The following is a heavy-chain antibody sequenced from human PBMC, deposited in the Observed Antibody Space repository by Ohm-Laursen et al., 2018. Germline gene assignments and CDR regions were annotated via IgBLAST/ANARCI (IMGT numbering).Heavy chain of an antibody. V-gene: IGHV1-18*01. J-gene: IGHJ5*02. CDR2: ISAYNGNT. CDR1: GGTFSSYA. Sequence: ASVKVSCKASGGTFSSYAISWVRQAPGQGLEWMGWISAYNGNTNYAQKLQGRVTMTTDTSTSTAYMELRSLRSDDTAVYYCARDVLGYCSGGSCYGDWFDPWGQGTLVTVSS. CDR3: ARDVLGYCSGGSCYGDWFDP. D-gene: IGHD2-15*01.